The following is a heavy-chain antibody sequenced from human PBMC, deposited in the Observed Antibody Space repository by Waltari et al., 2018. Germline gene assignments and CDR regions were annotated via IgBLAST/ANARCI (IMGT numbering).Heavy chain of an antibody. J-gene: IGHJ4*02. D-gene: IGHD6-19*01. Sequence: EVQLVESGGGLVKPGGSLRVSGSASGCPCSDWGMNWVRQAPGKGLEWVSSISSTSTYIYYADSVKGRFTISRDNAKNSLYLQMDSLRVEDTAVYYCTRDVYGSGGDYFDYWGQGTLVTVSP. CDR1: GCPCSDWG. V-gene: IGHV3-21*04. CDR3: TRDVYGSGGDYFDY. CDR2: ISSTSTYI.